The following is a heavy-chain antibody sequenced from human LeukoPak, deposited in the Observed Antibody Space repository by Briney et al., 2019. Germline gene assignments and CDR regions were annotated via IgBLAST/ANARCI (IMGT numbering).Heavy chain of an antibody. V-gene: IGHV1-69*04. J-gene: IGHJ4*02. CDR3: ARDLWGYFDY. CDR2: IIPILGIA. D-gene: IGHD3-16*01. CDR1: GGTFSSYA. Sequence: GASVKVSCKASGGTFSSYAISWVRQAPGQGLEWMGRIIPILGIANYAQKFQSRVTITADKSTSTAYMELSSLRSEDTAVYYCARDLWGYFDYWGQGTLVTVSS.